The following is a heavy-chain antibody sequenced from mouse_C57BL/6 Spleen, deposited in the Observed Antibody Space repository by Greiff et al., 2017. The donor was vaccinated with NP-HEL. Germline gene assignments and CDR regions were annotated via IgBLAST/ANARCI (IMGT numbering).Heavy chain of an antibody. CDR2: INPSNGGT. CDR3: ERHLWFAY. Sequence: VQPQQPGTELVKPGASVKLSCKASGYTFTSYWMHWVKQRPGPGPEWIRNINPSNGGTNYNEKFKSKATLTVYKSSSTAYMQLSSLTSEDSAVYYCERHLWFAYWGHGTLVTVSA. V-gene: IGHV1-53*01. CDR1: GYTFTSYW. J-gene: IGHJ3*01.